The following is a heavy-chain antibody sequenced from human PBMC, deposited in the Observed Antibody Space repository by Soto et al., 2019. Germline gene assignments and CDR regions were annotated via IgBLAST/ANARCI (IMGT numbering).Heavy chain of an antibody. CDR2: IDWDDDK. J-gene: IGHJ5*02. CDR1: GFSLSTSGMC. D-gene: IGHD6-19*01. Sequence: SGPTLVNPTQTLTLTCTFSGFSLSTSGMCVGWIRQPPGKALEWLALIDWDDDKYYSTSLKTRLTISKDTSKNQVVLTMTNMDPVDTATYYCARIRRVAGSGWFGPWGQGTLVNVSS. V-gene: IGHV2-70*01. CDR3: ARIRRVAGSGWFGP.